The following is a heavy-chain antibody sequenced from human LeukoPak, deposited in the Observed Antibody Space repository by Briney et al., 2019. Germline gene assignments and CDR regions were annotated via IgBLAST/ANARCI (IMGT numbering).Heavy chain of an antibody. D-gene: IGHD3-3*01. CDR3: ARGRHYTRITSFDY. V-gene: IGHV4-34*01. J-gene: IGHJ4*02. Sequence: SETLSLTCAVYGGSFSGYYWSWIRQPPGKGLEWIGEINHSGSTNYNPFLKSRVTISVDTSKNQFSLKLSSVTAADTAVYYCARGRHYTRITSFDYWGQGTLVTVSS. CDR2: INHSGST. CDR1: GGSFSGYY.